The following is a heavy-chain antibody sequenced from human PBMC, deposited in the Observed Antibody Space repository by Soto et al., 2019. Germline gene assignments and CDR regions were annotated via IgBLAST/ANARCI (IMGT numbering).Heavy chain of an antibody. CDR3: ASPNYYDSSGPSGMAFEI. Sequence: SETLSLTCTVSGGSISTSSYHWAWIRQPPGKGLEWIASIYYSGNTYYNPSLKSRVTISVDTSKDQFSLNLSSVSAADTAVYYCASPNYYDSSGPSGMAFEIWGRGTMVTVSS. J-gene: IGHJ3*02. V-gene: IGHV4-39*01. CDR1: GGSISTSSYH. CDR2: IYYSGNT. D-gene: IGHD3-22*01.